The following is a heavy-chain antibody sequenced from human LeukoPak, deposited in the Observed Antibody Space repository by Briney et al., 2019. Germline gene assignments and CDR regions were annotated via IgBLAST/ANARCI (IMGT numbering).Heavy chain of an antibody. CDR1: GYTLTELS. Sequence: ASVKVSSKVSGYTLTELSIHWVRQALGKGLEWMGGFDPEDDETIYAQKFQGRVTLTEDTSTDTAHMELSSLRSEDTAVYYCATGRSGYGYVIDSWGQGTLVTVSS. J-gene: IGHJ4*02. D-gene: IGHD5-18*01. CDR3: ATGRSGYGYVIDS. CDR2: FDPEDDET. V-gene: IGHV1-24*01.